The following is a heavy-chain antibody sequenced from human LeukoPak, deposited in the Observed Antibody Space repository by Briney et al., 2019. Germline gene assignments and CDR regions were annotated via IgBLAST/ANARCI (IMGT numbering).Heavy chain of an antibody. CDR3: VRAPHCSSTSCSDY. D-gene: IGHD2-2*01. Sequence: GGSLRLSCAASGFTFSTYSMNWVRQAPGKGLEWVSSISGSSSYIYYADSVKGRFTISRDNAKNSLYLQTNSLRAEDTAVYYCVRAPHCSSTSCSDYWGQGTLVTVSS. CDR2: ISGSSSYI. J-gene: IGHJ4*02. V-gene: IGHV3-21*01. CDR1: GFTFSTYS.